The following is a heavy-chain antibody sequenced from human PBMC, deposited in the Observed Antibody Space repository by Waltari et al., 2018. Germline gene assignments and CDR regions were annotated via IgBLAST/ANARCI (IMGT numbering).Heavy chain of an antibody. J-gene: IGHJ4*02. CDR2: ISSSSSTI. D-gene: IGHD4-4*01. CDR1: GFTFSSYS. V-gene: IGHV3-48*04. Sequence: EVQLVESGGGLVQPGGSLRLSCAASGFTFSSYSMNWVRQAPGKGLELVSYISSSSSTIYYADSVKGRFTISRDNAKNSLYLQMNSLRAEDTAVYYCARGNKYSNYPLGYWGQGTLVTVSS. CDR3: ARGNKYSNYPLGY.